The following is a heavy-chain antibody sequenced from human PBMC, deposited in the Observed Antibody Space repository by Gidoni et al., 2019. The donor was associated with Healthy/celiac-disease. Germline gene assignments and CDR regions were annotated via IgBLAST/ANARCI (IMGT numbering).Heavy chain of an antibody. V-gene: IGHV3-21*01. CDR3: ARVGKYYYDSSGFSS. D-gene: IGHD3-22*01. CDR2: ISSSSRYI. J-gene: IGHJ5*02. Sequence: VESGGGLVKPGGSLRLSCAASGFTFSSYSMNWVRQAPGKGLEWVSSISSSSRYIYYADSVKGRFTISRDNAKNSLYLQMNSLRAEDTAVYYCARVGKYYYDSSGFSSWGQGTLVTVSS. CDR1: GFTFSSYS.